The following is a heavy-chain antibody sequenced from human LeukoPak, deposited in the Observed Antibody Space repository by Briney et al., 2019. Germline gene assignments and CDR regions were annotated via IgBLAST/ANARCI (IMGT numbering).Heavy chain of an antibody. J-gene: IGHJ4*02. D-gene: IGHD1-26*01. CDR2: IYYSGST. Sequence: KSSETLSLTCTVSGGSISSSSYYWSWIRQPPGKGLEWIGYIYYSGSTDYNPSLKSRVTISVETSKNQFSLKLNSVTAADTAVYYCTRGGGSYRNYFDYWGQGTLVTVSS. CDR1: GGSISSSSYY. V-gene: IGHV4-61*05. CDR3: TRGGGSYRNYFDY.